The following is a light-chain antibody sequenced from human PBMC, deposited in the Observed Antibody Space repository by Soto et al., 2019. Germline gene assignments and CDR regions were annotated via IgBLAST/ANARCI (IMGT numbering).Light chain of an antibody. V-gene: IGKV3-20*01. CDR2: GAS. CDR1: QSLSSSS. CDR3: QQYDSSPRT. Sequence: EIFLTQSPFTLSMSPVEIATLSCRASQSLSSSSLAWYQQKPGQAPRLLISGASSRAADIPDRFSGSGSGTDFTLTINRLEPEDFAVYYCQQYDSSPRTFGQGTKVDIK. J-gene: IGKJ1*01.